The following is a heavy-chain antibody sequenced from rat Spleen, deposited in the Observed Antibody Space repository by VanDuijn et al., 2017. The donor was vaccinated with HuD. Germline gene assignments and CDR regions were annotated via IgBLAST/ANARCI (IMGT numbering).Heavy chain of an antibody. Sequence: EVKLVESGGGLVQPGRSLKLSCAASGFNFNEHWMGWVRQAPGKGLEWIAEINKDSSIIKYTPSAKDKFIISRDNAKSTLYMHMTKLGSDDTGIDLCVREGGGVRDWGQGVMVTVS. V-gene: IGHV4-2*01. CDR1: GFNFNEHW. D-gene: IGHD5-1*01. J-gene: IGHJ2*01. CDR3: VREGGGVRD. CDR2: INKDSSII.